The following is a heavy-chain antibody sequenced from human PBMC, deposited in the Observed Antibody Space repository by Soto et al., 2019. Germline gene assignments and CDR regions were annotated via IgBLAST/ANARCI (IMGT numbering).Heavy chain of an antibody. D-gene: IGHD3-3*01. CDR3: ARYYDFWSGYSLEYYYGMDV. CDR2: ISAYNGNT. Sequence: GASVKVSCKASGYTFTSYGISWLRQAPGQGLEWMGWISAYNGNTNYAQKLQGRVTMTTDTSTSTAYMELRSLRSDDTVVYYCARYYDFWSGYSLEYYYGMDVWGQGTTVTVSS. CDR1: GYTFTSYG. V-gene: IGHV1-18*04. J-gene: IGHJ6*02.